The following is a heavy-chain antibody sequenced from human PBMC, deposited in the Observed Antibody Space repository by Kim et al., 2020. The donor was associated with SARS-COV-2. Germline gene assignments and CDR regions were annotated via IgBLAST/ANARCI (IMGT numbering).Heavy chain of an antibody. CDR3: ARLAAAGTGWFDP. D-gene: IGHD6-13*01. J-gene: IGHJ5*02. V-gene: IGHV5-51*01. Sequence: YSPSVQGQFPISADKAISTAYLQWISLKASDTAMYYCARLAAAGTGWFDPWGQGTLVTVSS.